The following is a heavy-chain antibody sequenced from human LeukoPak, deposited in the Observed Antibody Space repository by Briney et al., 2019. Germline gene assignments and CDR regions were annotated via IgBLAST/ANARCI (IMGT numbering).Heavy chain of an antibody. J-gene: IGHJ3*02. CDR1: GGSISSYY. D-gene: IGHD3-22*01. Sequence: SETLSLTCTVSGGSISSYYWSWIRQPPGKGLEWIGYIYKSGSNNYNPSLKSRVTISVDTSKNQFSLKLSSVTAADTAAYYCARHMTVTYDAFDIWGQGTMVTVSS. CDR3: ARHMTVTYDAFDI. V-gene: IGHV4-59*08. CDR2: IYKSGSN.